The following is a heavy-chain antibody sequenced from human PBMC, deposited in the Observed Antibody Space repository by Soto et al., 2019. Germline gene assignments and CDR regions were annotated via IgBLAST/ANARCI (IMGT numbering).Heavy chain of an antibody. J-gene: IGHJ5*02. Sequence: ASVQVSCKASGYTFTSYGISWVRQAPGQGLEWMGWISAYNGNTNYAQKLQGRVTMTTDTSTSTAYMELRSLRSDDTAVYYCARDPSSGDYVLAYWFDPWGQGTLVTVSS. CDR3: ARDPSSGDYVLAYWFDP. D-gene: IGHD4-17*01. CDR1: GYTFTSYG. CDR2: ISAYNGNT. V-gene: IGHV1-18*04.